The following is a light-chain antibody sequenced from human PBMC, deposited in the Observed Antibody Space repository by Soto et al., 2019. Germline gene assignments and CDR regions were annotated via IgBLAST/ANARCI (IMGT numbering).Light chain of an antibody. CDR3: QQYCSSQFT. CDR2: GAA. Sequence: EIVLTQSPCTLSLSAGERATLSCRASQSVSSGYVAWYQQTHGQAPRLLFYGAASRATGIPDRFSGSGAGTHFTLTTSTLEQEDFSVYYCQQYCSSQFTFGPGTKVDIK. J-gene: IGKJ3*01. CDR1: QSVSSGY. V-gene: IGKV3-20*01.